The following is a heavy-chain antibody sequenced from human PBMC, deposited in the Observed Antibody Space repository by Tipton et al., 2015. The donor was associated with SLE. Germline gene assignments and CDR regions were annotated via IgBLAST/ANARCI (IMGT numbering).Heavy chain of an antibody. CDR1: GGSISSYY. CDR3: ARETAGDAFCCSGMDV. D-gene: IGHD6-13*01. CDR2: IYYSGST. V-gene: IGHV4-59*01. Sequence: TLSLTCTVSGGSISSYYWSWIRQPPGKGLEWIGYIYYSGSTNYNPYLKSRVTISVDTSKNQFYLNLSSVTAADTAVYYCARETAGDAFCCSGMDVWGQGTTVSVSS. J-gene: IGHJ6*02.